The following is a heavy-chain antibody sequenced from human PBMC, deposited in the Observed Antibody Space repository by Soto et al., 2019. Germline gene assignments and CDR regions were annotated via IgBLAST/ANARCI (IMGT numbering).Heavy chain of an antibody. Sequence: VASVKVSCKASGGTFSSYAISWVRQAPGQGLEWMGGIIPIFGTANYAQKFQGRVTITADKSTSTAYMELSSLRSEDTAVYYCARALTVAVDAFDIWGQGTMVTVSS. CDR1: GGTFSSYA. V-gene: IGHV1-69*06. J-gene: IGHJ3*02. CDR2: IIPIFGTA. CDR3: ARALTVAVDAFDI. D-gene: IGHD6-19*01.